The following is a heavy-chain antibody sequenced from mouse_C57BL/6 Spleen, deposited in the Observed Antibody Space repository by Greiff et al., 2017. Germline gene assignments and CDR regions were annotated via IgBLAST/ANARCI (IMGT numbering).Heavy chain of an antibody. Sequence: VQLQQSGAELVKPGASVKLSCKASGYTFTSYWMHWVKQRPGQGLEWIGRIHPNSGSTNYTEKFKSKATLTVDKSSSTAYMQISSLTSEDSAVYYCTREGYDYDAMYYWGQGTSVTVSS. D-gene: IGHD2-10*02. CDR2: IHPNSGST. V-gene: IGHV1-64*01. CDR1: GYTFTSYW. J-gene: IGHJ4*01. CDR3: TREGYDYDAMYY.